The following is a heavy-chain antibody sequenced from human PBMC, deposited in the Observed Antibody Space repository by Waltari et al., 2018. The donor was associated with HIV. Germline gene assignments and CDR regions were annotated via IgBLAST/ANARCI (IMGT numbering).Heavy chain of an antibody. CDR3: ARDHRVYSYGQGLDP. V-gene: IGHV1-46*01. D-gene: IGHD5-18*01. J-gene: IGHJ5*02. Sequence: QVQLVQSGAEVKKPGASVKVSCKASGYTFTSYYIHWVRQAPGQGLEWMGIINPSGGSTSYAQKFQGRVTMTRDTSTSTVYMGLRSLRSEDTAVYYCARDHRVYSYGQGLDPWGQGTLVTVSS. CDR1: GYTFTSYY. CDR2: INPSGGST.